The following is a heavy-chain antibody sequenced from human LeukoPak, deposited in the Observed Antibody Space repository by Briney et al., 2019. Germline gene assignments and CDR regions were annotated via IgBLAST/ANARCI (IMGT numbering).Heavy chain of an antibody. D-gene: IGHD3-22*01. CDR1: GDSITRHGYY. CDR2: VDYNGRT. CDR3: VRIDAVVAVELRGFLDY. Sequence: SETLSLTCTVSGDSITRHGYYWGWIRQPPGKGLEWIGSVDYNGRTFYNPSLKSRVITSVDTSKNQFSLKVNFVTAADTGVYYCVRIDAVVAVELRGFLDYWGQGTLVIVSS. V-gene: IGHV4-39*01. J-gene: IGHJ4*02.